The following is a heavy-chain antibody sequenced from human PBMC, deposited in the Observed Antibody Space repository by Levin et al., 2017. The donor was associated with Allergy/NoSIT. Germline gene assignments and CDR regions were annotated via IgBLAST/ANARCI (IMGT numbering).Heavy chain of an antibody. D-gene: IGHD3-10*01. J-gene: IGHJ4*02. CDR3: AKVGHFGPYFDY. V-gene: IGHV3-23*01. Sequence: GGSLRLSCAASGFTFSSSAMSWVRQAPGKGLEWVSSISASGGRTYHADPVKGRFTISRDNSKNTLYLQMKSLRAEDTAVYYCAKVGHFGPYFDYWGQGTLVTVSS. CDR1: GFTFSSSA. CDR2: ISASGGRT.